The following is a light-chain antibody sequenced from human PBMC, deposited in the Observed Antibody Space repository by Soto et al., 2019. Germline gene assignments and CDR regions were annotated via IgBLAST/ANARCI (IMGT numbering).Light chain of an antibody. Sequence: DIQMTQSPSTLSASVGDRVTITCRASQSISGWLAWYQQKPGKAPKLLISKASSLQSGVPSRFSGSGSGTEFTLTISRLQPDDFAIYYCQQYNTYSPTFGQGTKVEIK. V-gene: IGKV1-5*03. CDR3: QQYNTYSPT. CDR2: KAS. J-gene: IGKJ1*01. CDR1: QSISGW.